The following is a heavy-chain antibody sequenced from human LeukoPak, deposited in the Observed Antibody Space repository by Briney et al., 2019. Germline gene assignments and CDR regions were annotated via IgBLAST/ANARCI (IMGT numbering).Heavy chain of an antibody. Sequence: GASVKVSCKASGYTFTSYYMHWVRQAPGQGLEWMGWINPNSGGTNYAQKFQGRVTMTRDTSISTVYMELFRLTSDDTAVYYCARAGALDTLIYFDYWGQGSLVTVSS. D-gene: IGHD3/OR15-3a*01. V-gene: IGHV1-2*02. CDR3: ARAGALDTLIYFDY. J-gene: IGHJ4*02. CDR2: INPNSGGT. CDR1: GYTFTSYY.